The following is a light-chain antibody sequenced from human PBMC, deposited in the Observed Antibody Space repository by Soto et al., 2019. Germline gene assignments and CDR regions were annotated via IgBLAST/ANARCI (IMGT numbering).Light chain of an antibody. J-gene: IGKJ1*01. Sequence: EIVMTQSPATLSVSPGERATISCRASQSVSSNLAWYQQKPVQAPRLLIYGASTRATGIPARFSGSGSGTEFTLTISSLQSEDFAVYYCQQYNNWLTWTFGQGTKVEIK. CDR3: QQYNNWLTWT. V-gene: IGKV3-15*01. CDR2: GAS. CDR1: QSVSSN.